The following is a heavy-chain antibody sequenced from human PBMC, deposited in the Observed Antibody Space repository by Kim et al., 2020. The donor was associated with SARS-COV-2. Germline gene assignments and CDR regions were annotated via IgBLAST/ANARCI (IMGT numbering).Heavy chain of an antibody. Sequence: GGSLRLSCAASGFTFSSYAMHWVRQAPGKGLEWVAVISHDGSNKYYVDSVKGRFTISRDNSKNTLYLQMNSLRAEDTAVYYCARGRGGSYFGAFDYWGQG. CDR2: ISHDGSNK. D-gene: IGHD1-26*01. J-gene: IGHJ4*02. CDR3: ARGRGGSYFGAFDY. CDR1: GFTFSSYA. V-gene: IGHV3-30*04.